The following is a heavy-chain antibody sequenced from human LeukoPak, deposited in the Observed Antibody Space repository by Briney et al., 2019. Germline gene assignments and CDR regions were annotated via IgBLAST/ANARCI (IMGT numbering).Heavy chain of an antibody. D-gene: IGHD2-21*02. CDR1: GFTFSSYW. CDR2: IKQDGSEK. V-gene: IGHV3-7*01. CDR3: ARDAPIVVVTADPYYYYGMDV. J-gene: IGHJ6*02. Sequence: GGSLRLSCAASGFTFSSYWMSWVRQAPGKGLEWVANIKQDGSEKYYVDSVKGRFTISRDNAKNSLYLQMNSLRAEDTAVYYCARDAPIVVVTADPYYYYGMDVWGQGTTVTVSS.